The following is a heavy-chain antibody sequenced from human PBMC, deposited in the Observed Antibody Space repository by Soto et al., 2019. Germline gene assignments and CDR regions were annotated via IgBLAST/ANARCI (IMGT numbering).Heavy chain of an antibody. CDR1: GYTFTSYD. CDR2: MNPNSGNT. J-gene: IGHJ6*02. CDR3: ARGMDCGGDCSDYYYGMDV. D-gene: IGHD2-21*02. Sequence: ASVKVSCKASGYTFTSYDINWVRQATGQGLEWMGWMNPNSGNTGYAQKFQGRVTMTGNTSISTAYMELSSLRSEDTAVYYCARGMDCGGDCSDYYYGMDVWGQGTTVTVSS. V-gene: IGHV1-8*01.